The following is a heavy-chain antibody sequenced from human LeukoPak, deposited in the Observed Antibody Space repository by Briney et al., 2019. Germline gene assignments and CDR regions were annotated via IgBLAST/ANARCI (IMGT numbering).Heavy chain of an antibody. J-gene: IGHJ4*02. Sequence: PGGSLRLSCAASGFTFSSYWMSWVWQAPGKGLERVANIKQDGSEKYYVDSVKGRFTISRDNAKNSLYLQMNSLRAEDTAVYYCARDRHYYGSGSYYNLGYWGQGTLVTVSS. CDR2: IKQDGSEK. CDR1: GFTFSSYW. V-gene: IGHV3-7*04. D-gene: IGHD3-10*01. CDR3: ARDRHYYGSGSYYNLGY.